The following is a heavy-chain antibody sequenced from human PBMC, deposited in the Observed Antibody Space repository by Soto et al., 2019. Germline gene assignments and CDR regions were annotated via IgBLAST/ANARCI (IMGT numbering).Heavy chain of an antibody. Sequence: QVQLVQSGPEVKKPGASVKVSCKASGYTFTSYGISWVRQAPGQGLEWMGWISAYNGNTNYAQKLQGRVTMTTDTSTSTACMELRSLRSDDTAMYYCARDKTRYCSGGSCYLLNYWGQGTLVTVSS. CDR3: ARDKTRYCSGGSCYLLNY. CDR1: GYTFTSYG. D-gene: IGHD2-15*01. V-gene: IGHV1-18*04. J-gene: IGHJ4*02. CDR2: ISAYNGNT.